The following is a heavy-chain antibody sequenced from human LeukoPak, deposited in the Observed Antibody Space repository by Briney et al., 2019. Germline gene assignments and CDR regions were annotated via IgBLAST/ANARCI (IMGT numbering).Heavy chain of an antibody. Sequence: PGGSLRLSCAASGFIFSSYEMNWVCQAPGKGLEWVSYISTSDSTMYYADSVKGRFTISRDNAKNSLYLQMDSLRVEDTGIYYCARDLGTHGGYVDPWGQGTLVTVSS. CDR1: GFIFSSYE. D-gene: IGHD5-12*01. V-gene: IGHV3-48*03. CDR2: ISTSDSTM. CDR3: ARDLGTHGGYVDP. J-gene: IGHJ5*02.